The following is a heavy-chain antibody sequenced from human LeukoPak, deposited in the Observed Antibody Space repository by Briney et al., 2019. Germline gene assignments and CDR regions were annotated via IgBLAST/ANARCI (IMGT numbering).Heavy chain of an antibody. Sequence: SETLSLTCTVSGGSISSYYWSWIRQPPGKGLEWIGYIYYSGSTNYNPSLKSRVTISVDTSKNQFSLKLSSVTAADTAVYYCAREPGGFNWFDPWGQGTLVTVSS. CDR1: GGSISSYY. D-gene: IGHD2-15*01. CDR2: IYYSGST. J-gene: IGHJ5*02. CDR3: AREPGGFNWFDP. V-gene: IGHV4-59*01.